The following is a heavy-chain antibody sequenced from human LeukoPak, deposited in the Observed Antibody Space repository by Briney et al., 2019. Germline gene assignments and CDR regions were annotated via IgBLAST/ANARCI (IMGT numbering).Heavy chain of an antibody. Sequence: SETLSLTCTVSGYPLCSCYFWGWLRQPPGKGLGWIGTNYNSGSSYYYASLESRVTITVDRSKNQFSLKLSSVTAADTAVYYCARAYRGSWYFNWFDPWGQGTLVTVSS. V-gene: IGHV4-38-2*02. CDR2: NYNSGSS. D-gene: IGHD6-13*01. CDR3: ARAYRGSWYFNWFDP. CDR1: GYPLCSCYF. J-gene: IGHJ5*02.